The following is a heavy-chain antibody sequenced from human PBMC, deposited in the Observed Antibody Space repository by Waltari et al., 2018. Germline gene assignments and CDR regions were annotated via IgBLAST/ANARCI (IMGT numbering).Heavy chain of an antibody. Sequence: QVQLQESGPGLVKPSETLSLTCTVPGGSISSHYWSWIRQPPGKGLEWIGYIYYSGSTNYNPSHKSRVTISVDTSKNQFSLKLSSVTAADTAVYYCARDQSGVGYFDYWGQGTLVTVSS. D-gene: IGHD3-10*01. CDR3: ARDQSGVGYFDY. CDR1: GGSISSHY. J-gene: IGHJ4*02. V-gene: IGHV4-59*11. CDR2: IYYSGST.